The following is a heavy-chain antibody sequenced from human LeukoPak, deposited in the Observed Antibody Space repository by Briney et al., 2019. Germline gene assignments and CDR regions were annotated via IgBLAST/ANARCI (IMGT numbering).Heavy chain of an antibody. CDR2: IIPILGIA. CDR3: ARVPCSSTSCYRYYYYMDV. V-gene: IGHV1-69*02. J-gene: IGHJ6*03. CDR1: GGTFSSYT. Sequence: SVKVSCKASGGTFSSYTISWVRQAPGQGLEWMGRIIPILGIANYAQKFQGRVTITADKSTSTAYMELSSLRSEDTAVYCCARVPCSSTSCYRYYYYMDVWGKGTTVTVSS. D-gene: IGHD2-2*01.